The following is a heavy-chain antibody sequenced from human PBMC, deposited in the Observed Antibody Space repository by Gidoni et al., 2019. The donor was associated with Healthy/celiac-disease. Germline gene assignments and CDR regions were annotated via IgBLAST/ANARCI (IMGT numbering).Heavy chain of an antibody. Sequence: EVQLVESGGGLVQPGGSLRLSCAASGFTFSSYDMHWARQATGKGLEWVSSIGTAGDTYYPGSVKGRFTISRENAKNSLYLQMNSLRAGDTAVYYCARAKSGTTLDYWGQGTLVTVSS. CDR3: ARAKSGTTLDY. V-gene: IGHV3-13*04. D-gene: IGHD1-26*01. CDR2: IGTAGDT. J-gene: IGHJ4*02. CDR1: GFTFSSYD.